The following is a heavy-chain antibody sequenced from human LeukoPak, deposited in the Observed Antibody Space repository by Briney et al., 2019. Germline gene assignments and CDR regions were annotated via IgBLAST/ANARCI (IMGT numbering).Heavy chain of an antibody. J-gene: IGHJ4*02. V-gene: IGHV1-24*01. Sequence: GASVKVSCKVSGYTLAELSMHWVRQAPGKGLEWMGGFDPEDGETIYAQKFQGRVTMTEDTSTDTAYMELSSLRSEDTAVYYCATGHRIAVAGTGDYWGQGTLVTVSS. CDR3: ATGHRIAVAGTGDY. CDR2: FDPEDGET. D-gene: IGHD6-19*01. CDR1: GYTLAELS.